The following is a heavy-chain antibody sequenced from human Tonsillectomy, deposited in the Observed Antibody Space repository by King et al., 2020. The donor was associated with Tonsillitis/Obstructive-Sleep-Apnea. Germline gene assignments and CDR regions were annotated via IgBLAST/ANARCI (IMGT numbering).Heavy chain of an antibody. J-gene: IGHJ6*03. D-gene: IGHD2-15*01. V-gene: IGHV1-18*01. CDR1: GYTFTSYG. Sequence: QLVQSGAEVKKPGASVKVSCKASGYTFTSYGITWVRQAPGQGLEWMGWISAYNGNTNYAQKLQGSVTMTTDTSTSTAYMELRSLRSDDTAVYYCARGGLGDPDPYYYYMDVWGKGTTVTVSS. CDR3: ARGGLGDPDPYYYYMDV. CDR2: ISAYNGNT.